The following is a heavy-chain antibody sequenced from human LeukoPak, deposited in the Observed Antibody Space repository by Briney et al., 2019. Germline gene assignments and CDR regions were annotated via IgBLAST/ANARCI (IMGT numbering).Heavy chain of an antibody. CDR1: GFTFSSYA. V-gene: IGHV3-64D*06. CDR2: ISSNGGST. Sequence: GGSLRLSCSASGFTFSSYAMHWVRQAPGKGLEYVSAISSNGGSTYYADSVKGRFTISRDNSKNTLYLQMSSLRAEDTAVYHCVKAGGSGTYYFDCWGQGTLVTVSS. CDR3: VKAGGSGTYYFDC. D-gene: IGHD3-10*01. J-gene: IGHJ4*02.